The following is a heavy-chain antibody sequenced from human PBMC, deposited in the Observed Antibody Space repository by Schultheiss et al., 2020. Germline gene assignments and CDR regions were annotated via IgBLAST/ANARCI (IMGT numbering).Heavy chain of an antibody. V-gene: IGHV4-61*02. CDR3: ARDRMGSLDY. Sequence: SETLSLTCTVSGGSVSSGSYYWSWIRQPAGKGLEWIGRIYTSGSTYYNPSLKSRVTISVDTSKNQFSLKLSSVTAADTAVYYCARDRMGSLDYWGQGTLVTVS. D-gene: IGHD3-16*01. CDR1: GGSVSSGSYY. J-gene: IGHJ4*02. CDR2: IYTSGST.